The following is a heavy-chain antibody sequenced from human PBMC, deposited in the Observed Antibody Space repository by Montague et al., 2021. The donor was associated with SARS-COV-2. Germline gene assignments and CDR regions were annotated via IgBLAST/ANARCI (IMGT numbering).Heavy chain of an antibody. CDR3: AGRGGGGVFARFMYWDFDV. Sequence: SETLSLTCSVSGGSINNYYWGWVRQSPGKGLEWIGYIYYSGSVTTSYNPSLKSRVSISVDTSENQFSLKLTSVTAADTAVYYCAGRGGGGVFARFMYWDFDVWGRGSLVTVSS. J-gene: IGHJ2*01. CDR1: GGSINNYY. CDR2: IYYSGSVTT. D-gene: IGHD2-21*01. V-gene: IGHV4-59*13.